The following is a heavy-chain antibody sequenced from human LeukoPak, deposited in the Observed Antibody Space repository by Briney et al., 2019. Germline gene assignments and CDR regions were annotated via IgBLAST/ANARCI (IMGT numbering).Heavy chain of an antibody. CDR3: ARDLGVLEYSSSSEGY. D-gene: IGHD6-6*01. V-gene: IGHV3-7*01. J-gene: IGHJ4*02. Sequence: GGSLRLSCAASGFTFSNYWMSWVRQAPGKGLEWVANINQDGSEKYYVDSVKGRFTISRDNAKNSLYLQMNSLRAEDTAVYYCARDLGVLEYSSSSEGYWGQGTLVTVSS. CDR2: INQDGSEK. CDR1: GFTFSNYW.